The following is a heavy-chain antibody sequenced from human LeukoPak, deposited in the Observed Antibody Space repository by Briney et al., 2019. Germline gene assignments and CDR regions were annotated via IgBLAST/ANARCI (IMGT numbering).Heavy chain of an antibody. D-gene: IGHD3-10*01. CDR3: ARLVRGDFGWFDP. Sequence: SETLSLTCAVYGGSFSGYYWSWIRQPPGKGLEWIGEINHSGSTNYNPSLKSRVTISVDTSKNQFSLKLSSVTAADTAVYYCARLVRGDFGWFDPWGQGTLVSVTS. V-gene: IGHV4-34*01. J-gene: IGHJ5*02. CDR1: GGSFSGYY. CDR2: INHSGST.